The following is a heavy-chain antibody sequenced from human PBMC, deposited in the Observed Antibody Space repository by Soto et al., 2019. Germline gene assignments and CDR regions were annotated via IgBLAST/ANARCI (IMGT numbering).Heavy chain of an antibody. J-gene: IGHJ6*02. CDR3: ARSLEANNYFYYYGMDV. CDR1: GYRFTSYW. D-gene: IGHD1-1*01. CDR2: IYPGDSDI. Sequence: PGESLKISCKGSGYRFTSYWIGWVRQMPGKGLEWMGIIYPGDSDIRYSPYFQGHVTISADKSTSTAFLQWSSLKASDTAMYYCARSLEANNYFYYYGMDVWGQGTTVTVSS. V-gene: IGHV5-51*01.